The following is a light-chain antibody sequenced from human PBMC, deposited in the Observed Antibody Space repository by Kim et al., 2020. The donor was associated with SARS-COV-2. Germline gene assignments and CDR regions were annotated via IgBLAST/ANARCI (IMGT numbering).Light chain of an antibody. Sequence: LGQTVRITFQGDSLRSYYASWYQQKPGQAPVLVIYGKNNRPSGIPDRFSGSSSGNTASLTITGAQAEDEADYYCNSRDSSGNHYVFGTGTKVTVL. J-gene: IGLJ1*01. CDR2: GKN. CDR3: NSRDSSGNHYV. CDR1: SLRSYY. V-gene: IGLV3-19*01.